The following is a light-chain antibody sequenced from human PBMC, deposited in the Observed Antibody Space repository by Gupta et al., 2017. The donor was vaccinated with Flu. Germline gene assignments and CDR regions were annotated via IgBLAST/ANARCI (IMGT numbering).Light chain of an antibody. Sequence: GTLSLSPGERATLSCRASHSVSANYVAWYQQSPRPAPRLLIKGASSRASGIPGRFSGSGSGTDFTLTISRLEPDDFAYYYWQQYNSSPLTFGQGTRVEIK. CDR2: GAS. CDR3: QQYNSSPLT. J-gene: IGKJ5*01. V-gene: IGKV3-20*01. CDR1: HSVSANY.